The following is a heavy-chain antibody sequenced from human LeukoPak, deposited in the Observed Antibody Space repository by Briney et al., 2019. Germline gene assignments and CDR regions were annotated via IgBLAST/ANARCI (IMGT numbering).Heavy chain of an antibody. J-gene: IGHJ3*02. CDR1: GFTVSSNY. Sequence: GGSLRLSCAASGFTVSSNYMSWVRQAPGKGLEWVSVIYSGGSTYYADSVKGRFTISRDNSKNTLYLQMNSLRAEDTAVYYCARAYRDDAFDIWGQGTMVAVSS. D-gene: IGHD1-14*01. CDR2: IYSGGST. V-gene: IGHV3-66*01. CDR3: ARAYRDDAFDI.